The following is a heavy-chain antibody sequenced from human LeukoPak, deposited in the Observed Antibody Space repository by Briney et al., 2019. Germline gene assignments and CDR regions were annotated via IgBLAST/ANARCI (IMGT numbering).Heavy chain of an antibody. D-gene: IGHD6-19*01. J-gene: IGHJ4*02. CDR2: ISGTGGST. CDR3: AKDPHSNGWYYFDY. CDR1: GFTFSSYA. V-gene: IGHV3-23*01. Sequence: GGSLRLSCAACGFTFSSYAISWVRQAPGKGLEGVSSISGTGGSTYYADSVKGRFTISRDNSKNPLYLRVNSLRAEDTAVYYCAKDPHSNGWYYFDYWGRGTLVTVSS.